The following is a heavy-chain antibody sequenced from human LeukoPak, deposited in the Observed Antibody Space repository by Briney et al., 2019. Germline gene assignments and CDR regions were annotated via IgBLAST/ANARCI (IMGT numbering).Heavy chain of an antibody. D-gene: IGHD6-6*01. CDR1: GYTFTSYA. V-gene: IGHV7-4-1*02. J-gene: IGHJ5*02. CDR2: INTNTGNP. Sequence: ASVKVSCKASGYTFTSYAMNWVRQAPGQGLEWMGWINTNTGNPTYAQGFTGRFVFSLDTSVSTAYLQISSLKAEDTAVYYCARGRRRIAARLPSWGNWFDPWGQGTLVTVSS. CDR3: ARGRRRIAARLPSWGNWFDP.